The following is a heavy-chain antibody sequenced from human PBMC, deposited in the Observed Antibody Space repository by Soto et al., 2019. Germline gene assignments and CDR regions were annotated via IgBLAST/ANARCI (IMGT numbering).Heavy chain of an antibody. J-gene: IGHJ6*02. Sequence: GGSLRLSCAASGFTFSSYGMHWVRQAPGKGLEWVAVIWYDGSNKYYADSVKGRFTISRDNSKNTLYLQMNSLRAEDTAVYYCARDPSAAGSHYGMDVWGQGTTVTVSS. CDR3: ARDPSAAGSHYGMDV. CDR1: GFTFSSYG. V-gene: IGHV3-33*01. CDR2: IWYDGSNK. D-gene: IGHD6-13*01.